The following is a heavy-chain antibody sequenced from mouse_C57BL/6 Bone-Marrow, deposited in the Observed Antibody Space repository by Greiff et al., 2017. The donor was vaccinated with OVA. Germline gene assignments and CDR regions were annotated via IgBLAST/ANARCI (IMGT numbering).Heavy chain of an antibody. CDR1: GFTFSDYG. D-gene: IGHD2-3*01. CDR2: ISSGSSTI. J-gene: IGHJ4*01. V-gene: IGHV5-17*01. Sequence: DVQLVESGGGLVKPGGSLKLSCAASGFTFSDYGMHWVRQAPEKGLEWVAYISSGSSTIYYAETVKGRFTISRDNAKNTLFLQMTSLRSEDTAVCYCASYDGYYDAMDDWGQGTSVTVSS. CDR3: ASYDGYYDAMDD.